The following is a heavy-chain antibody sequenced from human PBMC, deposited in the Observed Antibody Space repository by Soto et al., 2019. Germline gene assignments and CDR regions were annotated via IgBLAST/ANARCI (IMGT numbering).Heavy chain of an antibody. CDR1: GFTFTNHN. CDR2: ISSSSSFR. Sequence: EVQLVESGGGLVKPGGSLRLSCAASGFTFTNHNMNWVRQAPGKGLEWVSSISSSSSFRNYADSVKGPFSISRDNDKNLVYLQMVSLIAEDTAVYYCARDPPLSVLVVVATVDFWGQGTLVTVSS. D-gene: IGHD2-21*01. V-gene: IGHV3-21*02. J-gene: IGHJ4*02. CDR3: ARDPPLSVLVVVATVDF.